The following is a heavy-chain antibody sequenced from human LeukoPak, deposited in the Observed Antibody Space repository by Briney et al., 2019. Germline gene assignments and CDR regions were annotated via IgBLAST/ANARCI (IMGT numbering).Heavy chain of an antibody. Sequence: PSETLSLTCTVSGGSISSYYWSWIRHPPGKGLEWIGYIYYSGSTNYNPALKSRVTISVDTSKNQFSLKLSSVTAADTAVYYCARVAPGGSSWYGGMNWSDPWGQGTLVTVSS. CDR2: IYYSGST. J-gene: IGHJ5*02. D-gene: IGHD6-13*01. CDR1: GGSISSYY. V-gene: IGHV4-59*01. CDR3: ARVAPGGSSWYGGMNWSDP.